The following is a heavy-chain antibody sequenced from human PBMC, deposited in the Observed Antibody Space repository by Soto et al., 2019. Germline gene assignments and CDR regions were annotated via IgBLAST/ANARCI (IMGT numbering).Heavy chain of an antibody. Sequence: PGESLMISCKASGYGFTTYWIGWVRQMPGKGLEWMAIINPTDSDTRYSPSFQGQVTISVGTSITTAYLQWSSLKASDTAMYYCARQGGRMVSIDYWGQGTQVTVSS. D-gene: IGHD2-8*01. V-gene: IGHV5-51*01. CDR1: GYGFTTYW. CDR3: ARQGGRMVSIDY. CDR2: INPTDSDT. J-gene: IGHJ4*02.